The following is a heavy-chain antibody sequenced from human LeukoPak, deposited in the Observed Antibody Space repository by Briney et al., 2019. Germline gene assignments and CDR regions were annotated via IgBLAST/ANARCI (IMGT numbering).Heavy chain of an antibody. CDR1: GDTFTYYH. V-gene: IGHV1-46*01. Sequence: GASVKVSGQASGDTFTYYHIHWVRQAPGQGVAWMGAVYVTGETTRNTQNFQGRVTMTRDPSTATVYMELTSLRSEDTAVYYCATEAPGSYYFDYWGQGVLVTVSS. CDR3: ATEAPGSYYFDY. J-gene: IGHJ4*02. CDR2: VYVTGETT.